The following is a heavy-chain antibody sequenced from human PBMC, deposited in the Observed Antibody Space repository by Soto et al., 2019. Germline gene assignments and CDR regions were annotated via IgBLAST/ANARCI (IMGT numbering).Heavy chain of an antibody. D-gene: IGHD6-6*01. Sequence: EVQLLESGGGLVQPGGSLRLSCAASGFTFSSYAMSWVRQAPGKGLEWVSAISGSGGSTYYADSVKGRFTISRDNSKNRLYLQMNSLRAEDTAVYYCAKDTSRSSPTRDHYFDYWGQGTLVTVSS. V-gene: IGHV3-23*01. CDR3: AKDTSRSSPTRDHYFDY. CDR1: GFTFSSYA. J-gene: IGHJ4*02. CDR2: ISGSGGST.